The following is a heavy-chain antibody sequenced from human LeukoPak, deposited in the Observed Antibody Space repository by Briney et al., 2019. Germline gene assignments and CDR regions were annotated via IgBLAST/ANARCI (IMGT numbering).Heavy chain of an antibody. CDR3: ARVEAVAGTLDY. J-gene: IGHJ4*02. D-gene: IGHD6-19*01. V-gene: IGHV3-23*01. CDR1: GFTFSSYA. CDR2: ISGSGGST. Sequence: GGSPRLSCAASGFTFSSYAMSWVRQAPGKGLEWVSTISGSGGSTYYADSVKGRFTISRDNSKNSLYLQMNSLRAEDTAVYYCARVEAVAGTLDYWGQGTLVTVSS.